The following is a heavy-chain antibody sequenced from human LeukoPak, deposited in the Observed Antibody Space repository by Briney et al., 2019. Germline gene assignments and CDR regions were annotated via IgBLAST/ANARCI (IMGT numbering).Heavy chain of an antibody. D-gene: IGHD2-8*01. CDR1: GFSFGEYG. CDR2: IWYNGKNK. V-gene: IGHV3-33*01. Sequence: GTSLRLSCVASGFSFGEYGMNWVRQAPGKGLEWVAVIWYNGKNKYYSDSVKGRFTISRDTSKNTLYLQMNSLRAEDTAVYYCARDLGGCTNGLCSYYFDYWGQGALVTVSS. J-gene: IGHJ4*02. CDR3: ARDLGGCTNGLCSYYFDY.